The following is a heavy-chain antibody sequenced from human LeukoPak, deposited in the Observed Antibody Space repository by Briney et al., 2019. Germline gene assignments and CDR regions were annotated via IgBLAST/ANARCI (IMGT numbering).Heavy chain of an antibody. D-gene: IGHD3/OR15-3a*01. V-gene: IGHV3-48*01. CDR3: TGDYLYAFDY. Sequence: GGSLRLSCAASGFSFSSYSMNWVRQAPGKGLEWVSYISGSGNAKHYPDSVKGRFTISRDNDKKALYLQMNKPRAEDTAVSFWTGDYLYAFDYWGQGALVTVSS. CDR2: ISGSGNAK. J-gene: IGHJ4*02. CDR1: GFSFSSYS.